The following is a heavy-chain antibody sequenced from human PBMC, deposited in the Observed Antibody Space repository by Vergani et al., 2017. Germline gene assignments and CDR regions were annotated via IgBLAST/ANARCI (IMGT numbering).Heavy chain of an antibody. CDR1: GGTFSSYT. CDR3: ASLYCSGGSCYSGLYYYGMDV. J-gene: IGHJ6*02. V-gene: IGHV1-69*02. D-gene: IGHD2-15*01. CDR2: IIPILGIA. Sequence: QVQLVQSGAEVKKPGSSVKVSCKASGGTFSSYTISWVRQAPGQGLEWMGRIIPILGIANYAQKFQGRVTITADKSTSTAYMELSSLRSEDTAVYYCASLYCSGGSCYSGLYYYGMDVWGQGTTVTVSS.